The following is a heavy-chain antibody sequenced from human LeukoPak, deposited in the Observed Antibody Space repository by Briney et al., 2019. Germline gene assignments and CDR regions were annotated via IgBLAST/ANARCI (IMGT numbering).Heavy chain of an antibody. Sequence: SETLSLTCTVSGGSISTYYWSWIRQPPGKGLEWIGYIYYSGSTNYNPSPKSRVTISVDTSKSQFSLKLSSVTAADTAVYYCARGYSSSWFYFDYWGQGTLVTVSS. CDR2: IYYSGST. CDR3: ARGYSSSWFYFDY. CDR1: GGSISTYY. D-gene: IGHD6-13*01. V-gene: IGHV4-59*01. J-gene: IGHJ4*02.